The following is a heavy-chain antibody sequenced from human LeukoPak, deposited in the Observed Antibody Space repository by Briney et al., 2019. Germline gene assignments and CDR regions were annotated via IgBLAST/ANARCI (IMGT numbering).Heavy chain of an antibody. CDR3: ARMHCSGGSCYSVWYYFDY. Sequence: GGSLRLSCAASGFTFSSYSMNWVRQAPGKGLEWVSSISSSSSYIYYADSVKGRFTISRDNAKNSLYLQMNSLRAEDTAVYYCARMHCSGGSCYSVWYYFDYWGQGTLVTASS. CDR2: ISSSSSYI. D-gene: IGHD2-15*01. J-gene: IGHJ4*02. V-gene: IGHV3-21*01. CDR1: GFTFSSYS.